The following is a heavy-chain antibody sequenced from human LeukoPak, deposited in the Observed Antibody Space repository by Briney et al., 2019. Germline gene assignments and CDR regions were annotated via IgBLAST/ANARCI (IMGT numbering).Heavy chain of an antibody. V-gene: IGHV3-48*01. CDR2: ISSSSSTI. CDR1: GFTFGSYS. J-gene: IGHJ4*02. Sequence: PGGSLRLSCAASGFTFGSYSMNWVRQAPGKGLEWVSYISSSSSTIYYADSVKGRFTISRDNAKNSLYLQMNSLRAEDTAVYYCARDLKTYYYDSSGYYPFYWGQGTLVTVSS. CDR3: ARDLKTYYYDSSGYYPFY. D-gene: IGHD3-22*01.